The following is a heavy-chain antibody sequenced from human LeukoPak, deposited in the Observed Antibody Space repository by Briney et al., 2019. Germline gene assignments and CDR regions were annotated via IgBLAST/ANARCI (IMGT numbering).Heavy chain of an antibody. V-gene: IGHV3-23*01. CDR2: SGNAGDT. D-gene: IGHD3-22*01. Sequence: GGSLRLSCAASGFTFDVSAMNWVRQAPGKGLEWLSASGNAGDTDYADSVKGRFTISRDNSKKMLFLQMTSMRAEDTAVYYCAKKTPGNYPYDYWGQGTLVTVSP. CDR1: GFTFDVSA. J-gene: IGHJ4*02. CDR3: AKKTPGNYPYDY.